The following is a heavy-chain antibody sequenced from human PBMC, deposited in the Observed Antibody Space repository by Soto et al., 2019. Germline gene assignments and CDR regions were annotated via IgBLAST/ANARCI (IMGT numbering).Heavy chain of an antibody. D-gene: IGHD5-12*01. J-gene: IGHJ4*02. Sequence: EVQLLESAGGLIQPGGSLRLSCAASGFTFSSYAMAWVRQAPGKGLEWVSAISNTGRSTYYADSVKGRLTISRDNSKNTLYLQMSSLRVEDTAIYYCAKEVGIGYNGGFDYWVQGALVTVSS. CDR2: ISNTGRST. CDR1: GFTFSSYA. V-gene: IGHV3-23*01. CDR3: AKEVGIGYNGGFDY.